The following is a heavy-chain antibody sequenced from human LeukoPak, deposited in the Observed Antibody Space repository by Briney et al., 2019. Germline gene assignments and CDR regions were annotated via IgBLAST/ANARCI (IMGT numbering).Heavy chain of an antibody. V-gene: IGHV4-59*01. D-gene: IGHD3-22*01. J-gene: IGHJ4*02. Sequence: SETLSLTCTVSGVCISAYALSWVRQPPGKGLEWIGYIYSSGNTNYNPSLDSRVTISVDTTKNQFSMKLSSVTAADTAVSSCAIHCYHTSGSYSFDYWGQGTLVTVSS. CDR3: AIHCYHTSGSYSFDY. CDR1: GVCISAYA. CDR2: IYSSGNT.